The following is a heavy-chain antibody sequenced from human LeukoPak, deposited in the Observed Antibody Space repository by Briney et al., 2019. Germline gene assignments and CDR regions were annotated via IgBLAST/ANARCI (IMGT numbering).Heavy chain of an antibody. J-gene: IGHJ4*02. Sequence: SETLSLTCAVYGGSFSGYYWSWIRQPPGKGLEWIGEINHSGSTNYNPSLKSRVTISVDKSKNQFSLKLSSVTAADTAVYYCASFGRGYSYGTEYYFDYWGQGTLVTVSS. D-gene: IGHD5-18*01. CDR2: INHSGST. CDR3: ASFGRGYSYGTEYYFDY. CDR1: GGSFSGYY. V-gene: IGHV4-34*01.